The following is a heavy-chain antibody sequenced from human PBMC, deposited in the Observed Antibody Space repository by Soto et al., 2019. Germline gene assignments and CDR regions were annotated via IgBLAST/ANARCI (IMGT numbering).Heavy chain of an antibody. J-gene: IGHJ4*02. CDR1: GGSFSGYY. V-gene: IGHV4-34*01. CDR3: ARGVAVAGPFDY. D-gene: IGHD6-19*01. CDR2: INHRGTT. Sequence: QVQLQQWGAGLLKPSETLSLTCAVYGGSFSGYYWSWIRQPPGKGLEWIGEINHRGTTNYNPSLKRRXXIXVAXSKDHCSLKLSAVSAADQAVYHCARGVAVAGPFDYWGQGTLVTVSS.